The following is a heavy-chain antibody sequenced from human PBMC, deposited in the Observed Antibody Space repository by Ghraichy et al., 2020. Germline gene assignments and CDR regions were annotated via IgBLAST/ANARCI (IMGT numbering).Heavy chain of an antibody. D-gene: IGHD3-10*01. CDR3: VSSGAVFDY. J-gene: IGHJ4*02. CDR1: GFTFSDYW. Sequence: GSLRLSCVASGFTFSDYWMSWVRQTPGKGLEWVANIKQDGSEKNYLDSVKGRFTISRDNAKNLLYLQMTSLRVEDTAIYYCVSSGAVFDYWGQGTLVTVSS. V-gene: IGHV3-7*03. CDR2: IKQDGSEK.